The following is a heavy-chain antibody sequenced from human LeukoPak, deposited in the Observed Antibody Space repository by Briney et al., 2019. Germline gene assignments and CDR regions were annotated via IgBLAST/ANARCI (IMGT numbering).Heavy chain of an antibody. V-gene: IGHV3-21*01. CDR1: GFTFSSYS. D-gene: IGHD1-26*01. J-gene: IGHJ6*03. CDR2: ISSSSSYI. Sequence: PGGSLRLSCAASGFTFSSYSMNWVRQAPGKGLEWVSSISSSSSYIYYADSVKGRFTISRDNAKNSLYLQMNSLRAEDTAVYYCAREGSGSYGRFYYYMDVWGKGTTVTVSS. CDR3: AREGSGSYGRFYYYMDV.